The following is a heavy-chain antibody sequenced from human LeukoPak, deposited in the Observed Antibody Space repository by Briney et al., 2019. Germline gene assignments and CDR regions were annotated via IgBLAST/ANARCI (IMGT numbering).Heavy chain of an antibody. Sequence: PGGSLRLSCAASGFTFSSNWMHWVRQAPGKGLAWVSRISGDGSRTDYADSVKGRFTISRDNRKNTLYLQMNSLRAEDTAVYYCARPLGPSVDFDYWGQGTLVTVSS. J-gene: IGHJ4*02. CDR2: ISGDGSRT. D-gene: IGHD7-27*01. CDR3: ARPLGPSVDFDY. CDR1: GFTFSSNW. V-gene: IGHV3-74*01.